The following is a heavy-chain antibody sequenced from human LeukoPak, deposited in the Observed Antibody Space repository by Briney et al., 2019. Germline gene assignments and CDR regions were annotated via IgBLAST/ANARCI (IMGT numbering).Heavy chain of an antibody. CDR3: ARFLTGYYGDYYYYGMDV. CDR1: GGSISSYY. Sequence: SKTLSLTCTVSGGSISSYYWSWIRQPPGKGLEWIGYIYYSGSTNYNPSLKSRVTISVDTSKNQFSLKLSSVTAADTAVYYCARFLTGYYGDYYYYGMDVWGQGTTVTVSS. V-gene: IGHV4-59*01. J-gene: IGHJ6*02. CDR2: IYYSGST. D-gene: IGHD3-9*01.